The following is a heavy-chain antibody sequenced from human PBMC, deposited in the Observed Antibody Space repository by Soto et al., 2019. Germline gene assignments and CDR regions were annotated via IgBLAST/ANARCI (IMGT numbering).Heavy chain of an antibody. V-gene: IGHV4-59*01. CDR1: GGSISSYY. CDR3: ARGTGLGYSYGSSGLFDY. CDR2: IYYSGST. J-gene: IGHJ4*02. D-gene: IGHD5-18*01. Sequence: QVQLQESGPGLVKPSETLSLTCTVSGGSISSYYWSWIRQPPGKGLEWIGYIYYSGSTNYNPSLKSRVTTSVDTSKNQFSLKLSSVTAADTAVYYCARGTGLGYSYGSSGLFDYWGQGTLVTVSS.